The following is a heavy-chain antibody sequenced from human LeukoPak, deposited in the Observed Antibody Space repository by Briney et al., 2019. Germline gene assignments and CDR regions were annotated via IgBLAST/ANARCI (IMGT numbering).Heavy chain of an antibody. Sequence: GGSLRLSCAASGFTFSSYSMNWVRQAPGKGLEWVSSISSSNSYIYYADSVKGRFTISRDNAKNSLYLQMNSLRAEDTAVYYCAGTYDSSGYSNWFDPWGQGTLVTVSS. CDR3: AGTYDSSGYSNWFDP. CDR2: ISSSNSYI. V-gene: IGHV3-21*01. CDR1: GFTFSSYS. J-gene: IGHJ5*02. D-gene: IGHD3-22*01.